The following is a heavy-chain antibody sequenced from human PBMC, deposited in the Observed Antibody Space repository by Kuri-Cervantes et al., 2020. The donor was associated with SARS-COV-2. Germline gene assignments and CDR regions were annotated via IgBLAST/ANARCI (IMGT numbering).Heavy chain of an antibody. CDR1: GGSFSGYY. V-gene: IGHV4-34*01. Sequence: SETLSLTCAVYGGSFSGYYWSWIRQPPGKGLEWIGEINHSGSTNYNPSLKSRVTISVDTSKNQFSLKLSSVTAADTAVYYCARVDGDYVDWYFDLWGRGILVTVSS. CDR3: ARVDGDYVDWYFDL. CDR2: INHSGST. J-gene: IGHJ2*01. D-gene: IGHD4-17*01.